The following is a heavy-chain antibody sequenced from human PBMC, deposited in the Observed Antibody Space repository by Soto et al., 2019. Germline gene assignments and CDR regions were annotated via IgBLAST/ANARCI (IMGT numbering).Heavy chain of an antibody. CDR2: INPGNGNT. J-gene: IGHJ5*02. Sequence: GPVKGSCQGSGYTFTNYSLHLVGPAPGQKGEWMGWINPGNGNTKNSQKFQGRVTITRDTSASTACMELSSLRSEDTAVYYCARAHYDILTGYSLNWFDPWGQGTLVTVSS. CDR3: ARAHYDILTGYSLNWFDP. D-gene: IGHD3-9*01. V-gene: IGHV1-3*01. CDR1: GYTFTNYS.